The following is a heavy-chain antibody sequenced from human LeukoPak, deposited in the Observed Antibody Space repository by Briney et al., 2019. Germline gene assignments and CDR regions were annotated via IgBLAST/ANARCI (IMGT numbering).Heavy chain of an antibody. D-gene: IGHD2-2*01. V-gene: IGHV1-2*02. CDR2: INPNTGGT. Sequence: ASVKVSRKASGYTLTDYYMHWVRQAPGQGLEWMGWINPNTGGTDYTQKFQGRVTMTRDTSISTAYMELSRLRSDDAAVYYCAVKMGYCSSSRCLTGFDYWGQGTLVTVSS. CDR3: AVKMGYCSSSRCLTGFDY. CDR1: GYTLTDYY. J-gene: IGHJ4*02.